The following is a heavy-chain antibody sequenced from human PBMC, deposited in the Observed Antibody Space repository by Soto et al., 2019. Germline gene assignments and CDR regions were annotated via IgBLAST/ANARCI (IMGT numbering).Heavy chain of an antibody. CDR2: IYYSGST. J-gene: IGHJ4*02. D-gene: IGHD3-3*01. Sequence: SETLSLTCTVSGGSISSGGYYWSWIRQHPGKGLEWIGYIYYSGSTYYNPSLKSRVTISVDTSKNQFSLKLSSVTAADTAVYYCANYDFWSGSQFDYWGQGTLVTVSS. V-gene: IGHV4-31*03. CDR1: GGSISSGGYY. CDR3: ANYDFWSGSQFDY.